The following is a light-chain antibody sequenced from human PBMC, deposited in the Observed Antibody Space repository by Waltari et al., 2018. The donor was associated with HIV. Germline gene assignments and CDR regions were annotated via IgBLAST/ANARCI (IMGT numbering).Light chain of an antibody. CDR1: SGHSNYA. CDR2: LKSDGSH. CDR3: QTWGTGIQEV. Sequence: QLVLTQSPSASASLGASVKLTCTLSSGHSNYAIAWHQQPPGKGPRYLMKLKSDGSHIKGDGTPDRFSGSSSGAERYLTISSLQSEDEADYHCQTWGTGIQEVFGGGTKLTVL. V-gene: IGLV4-69*01. J-gene: IGLJ3*02.